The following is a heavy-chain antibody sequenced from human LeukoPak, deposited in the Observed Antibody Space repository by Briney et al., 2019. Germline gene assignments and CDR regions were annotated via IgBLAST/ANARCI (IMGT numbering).Heavy chain of an antibody. CDR3: AREGYLGGNGVDY. CDR2: IYHSGST. CDR1: GYSISSGYY. D-gene: IGHD1-26*01. J-gene: IGHJ4*02. Sequence: SETLSLTCTVSGYSISSGYYWGWIRQPPGKGLEWIGSIYHSGSTYYNPSLKSRVTISVDTSKNQFSLKLSSVTAADTAVYYCAREGYLGGNGVDYWGQGTLVTVSS. V-gene: IGHV4-38-2*02.